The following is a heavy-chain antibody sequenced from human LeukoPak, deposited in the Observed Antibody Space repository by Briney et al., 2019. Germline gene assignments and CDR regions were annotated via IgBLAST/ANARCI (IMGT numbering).Heavy chain of an antibody. D-gene: IGHD5-24*01. CDR2: IYYSGST. CDR1: GGSISSYY. J-gene: IGHJ4*02. V-gene: IGHV4-59*12. Sequence: SEALSLTCTVSGGSISSYYWSWIRQPPGKGLEWIGSIYYSGSTYYNPSLKSQVTISVDTSKNQFSLKLSSVTAADTAVYYCATEMATINYFDYWGQGTLVTVSS. CDR3: ATEMATINYFDY.